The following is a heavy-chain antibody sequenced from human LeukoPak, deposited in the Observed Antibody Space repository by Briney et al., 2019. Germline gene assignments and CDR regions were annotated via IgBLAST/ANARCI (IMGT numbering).Heavy chain of an antibody. V-gene: IGHV4-59*08. CDR1: GGCISSYY. Sequence: SETLSLTCTVSGGCISSYYWSWIRQPPGKGLEWIGYSYYSGSTNYNPSLKSRVTISVDTSKNQFSLKLSSVTAADTAVYYCAGCGGDCYPFYYYGMDVWGQGTTVTVSS. CDR2: SYYSGST. D-gene: IGHD2-21*02. J-gene: IGHJ6*02. CDR3: AGCGGDCYPFYYYGMDV.